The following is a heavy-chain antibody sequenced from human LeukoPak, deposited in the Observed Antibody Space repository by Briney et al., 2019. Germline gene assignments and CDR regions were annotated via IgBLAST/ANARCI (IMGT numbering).Heavy chain of an antibody. D-gene: IGHD3-3*01. CDR1: GGTFSSYA. CDR3: ARVLLAGSSNWFDP. CDR2: IIPIFGTA. Sequence: SVKVSCKASGGTFSSYAISWVRQAPGQGLEWMGGIIPIFGTANYAQKFQGRVTITADESTSTAYMELSSLRSEDTAVYYCARVLLAGSSNWFDPWGQGTLVTVSS. V-gene: IGHV1-69*01. J-gene: IGHJ5*02.